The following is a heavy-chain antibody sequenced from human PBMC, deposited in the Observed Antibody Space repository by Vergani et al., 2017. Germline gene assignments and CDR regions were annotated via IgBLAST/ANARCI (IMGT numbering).Heavy chain of an antibody. D-gene: IGHD2-21*02. CDR3: ARLNIVVVTASIGYFDL. J-gene: IGHJ2*01. CDR1: GYSFTSYW. CDR2: IYPGDSDT. Sequence: EVQLVQSGAEVKKPGESLKISCKGSGYSFTSYWIGWVRQMPGKGLEWMGIIYPGDSDTRYSPSFQGQFTIAADKSISNAYLQWSSLKASDTAMYYCARLNIVVVTASIGYFDLWGRGTLVTVSS. V-gene: IGHV5-51*01.